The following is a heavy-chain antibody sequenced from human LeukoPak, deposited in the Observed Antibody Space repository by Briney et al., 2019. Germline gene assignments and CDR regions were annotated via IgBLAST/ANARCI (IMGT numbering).Heavy chain of an antibody. CDR3: ARHLSGTTMSHYFDF. CDR1: GDSISSGRNY. J-gene: IGHJ4*02. V-gene: IGHV4-39*01. D-gene: IGHD1-1*01. Sequence: SETLSLTWSVSGDSISSGRNYWGWIRQSPGKGLEWIASIYSSGNTHSNPSLKSRVSISVDTSKNQVSLKLYSVTASDAAIYYCARHLSGTTMSHYFDFWGQGTLVTVSS. CDR2: IYSSGNT.